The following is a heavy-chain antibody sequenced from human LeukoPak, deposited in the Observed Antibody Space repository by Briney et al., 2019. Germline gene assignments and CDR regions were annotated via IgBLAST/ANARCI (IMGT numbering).Heavy chain of an antibody. Sequence: KPSETLSLTCTVSGGSINSYYWSWIRQPPGKGLEWIGYIFYIGSTNYNPSLKSRVTISVDTSKNQFSLKLSSVTAADTAVYYCAGGGDSSSWFHYWGQGTLVTVSS. V-gene: IGHV4-59*01. D-gene: IGHD6-13*01. CDR2: IFYIGST. CDR3: AGGGDSSSWFHY. J-gene: IGHJ4*02. CDR1: GGSINSYY.